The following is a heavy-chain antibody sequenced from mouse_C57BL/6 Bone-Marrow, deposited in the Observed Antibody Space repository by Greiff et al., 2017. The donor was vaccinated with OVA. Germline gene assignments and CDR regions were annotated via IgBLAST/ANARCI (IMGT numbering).Heavy chain of an antibody. J-gene: IGHJ4*01. V-gene: IGHV5-4*01. Sequence: EVKLVESGGGLVKPGGSLKLSCAASGFTFSSYAMSWVRQTPEKRLEWVATISDGGSYTYYPDNVKGRFTISRDNAKNNLYLQKSHLKSEDTAMYYCARDRGYYDYDGRAMDYWGQGTSVTVSS. CDR1: GFTFSSYA. D-gene: IGHD2-4*01. CDR3: ARDRGYYDYDGRAMDY. CDR2: ISDGGSYT.